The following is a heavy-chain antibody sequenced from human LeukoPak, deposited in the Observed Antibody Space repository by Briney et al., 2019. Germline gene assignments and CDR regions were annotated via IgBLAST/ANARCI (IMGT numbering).Heavy chain of an antibody. CDR3: VREPIGVPATQNWFGP. J-gene: IGHJ5*02. Sequence: ASVKVSCKASGYTFTNYDINWVRQATGQGLEWMGWVNPNSGNTGYAQKFQGRVTMSMNTSINTAYMELSSLRSEDTAVYYCVREPIGVPATQNWFGPWGQGTLVTVSS. D-gene: IGHD2-2*01. CDR1: GYTFTNYD. V-gene: IGHV1-8*01. CDR2: VNPNSGNT.